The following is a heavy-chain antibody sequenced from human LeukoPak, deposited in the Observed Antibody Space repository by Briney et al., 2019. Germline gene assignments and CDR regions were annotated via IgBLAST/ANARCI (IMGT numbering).Heavy chain of an antibody. CDR3: AAHLSSIAAAAPTFDY. CDR2: IYYSGST. CDR1: GGSISSGGYY. Sequence: SETLSLTCTVSGGSISSGGYYWSWIRQHPGKGLEWIGYIYYSGSTYYNPSLKSRVTISVDTSKNQFSLKLRSVTAADTAVYYCAAHLSSIAAAAPTFDYWGQGTLVTVSS. J-gene: IGHJ4*02. V-gene: IGHV4-31*03. D-gene: IGHD6-6*01.